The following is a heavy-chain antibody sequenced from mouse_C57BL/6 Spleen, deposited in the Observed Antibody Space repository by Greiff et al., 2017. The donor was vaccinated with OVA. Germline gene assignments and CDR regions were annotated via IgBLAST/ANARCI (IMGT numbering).Heavy chain of an antibody. V-gene: IGHV5-4*01. CDR2: ISDGGSYT. Sequence: EVQVVESGGGLVKPGGSLKLSCAASGFTFSSYAMSWVRQTPEKRLEWVATISDGGSYTYYPDNVKGRFTISRDNAKNNLYLQMSHLKSEDTAMYYCARDPGDYDEGFAYWGQGTLVTVSA. CDR3: ARDPGDYDEGFAY. D-gene: IGHD2-4*01. J-gene: IGHJ3*01. CDR1: GFTFSSYA.